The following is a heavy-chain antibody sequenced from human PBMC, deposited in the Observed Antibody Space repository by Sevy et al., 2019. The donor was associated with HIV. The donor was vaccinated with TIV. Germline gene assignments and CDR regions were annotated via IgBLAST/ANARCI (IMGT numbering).Heavy chain of an antibody. V-gene: IGHV3-7*01. D-gene: IGHD3-22*01. CDR3: ARESSGHTVVDF. Sequence: GGSLRLSCAASGFTFTTYWMIWIRQAPGKGLEWVANINREGTQKYYADSLKDRFTISRDNAENSLYLQMDSLRAEDTALYYCARESSGHTVVDFWGQGTLVTVSS. CDR2: INREGTQK. CDR1: GFTFTTYW. J-gene: IGHJ4*02.